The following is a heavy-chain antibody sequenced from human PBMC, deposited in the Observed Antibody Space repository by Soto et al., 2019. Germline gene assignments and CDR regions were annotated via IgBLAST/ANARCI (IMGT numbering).Heavy chain of an antibody. J-gene: IGHJ4*02. CDR3: ASPSCGGECYFPVY. D-gene: IGHD2-21*01. V-gene: IGHV3-48*01. CDR1: GFMFSNYN. CDR2: ISSSSNTI. Sequence: EVQLVESGGGLVQPGGSLRLSCAASGFMFSNYNMHWVRQAPGTGLEWVSYISSSSNTIYYADSVKGRFTISKANAKNLLYLQISRLMAEDTAVYYCASPSCGGECYFPVYWGQGDLVTVSS.